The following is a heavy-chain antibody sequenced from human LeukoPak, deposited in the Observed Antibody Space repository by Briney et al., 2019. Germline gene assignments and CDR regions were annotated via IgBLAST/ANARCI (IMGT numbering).Heavy chain of an antibody. CDR2: INQGGGAE. CDR1: GFSLSSFW. Sequence: GGSLRHSCAASGFSLSSFWMSWVRQAPGKGLEWVANINQGGGAEYYVDSVKGRFTISRDNAKNSLYLQMNSLRAEDTAIYYCARVSYNTLTGYSYYFDYWGQGTLVTVSS. CDR3: ARVSYNTLTGYSYYFDY. D-gene: IGHD3-9*01. J-gene: IGHJ4*02. V-gene: IGHV3-7*02.